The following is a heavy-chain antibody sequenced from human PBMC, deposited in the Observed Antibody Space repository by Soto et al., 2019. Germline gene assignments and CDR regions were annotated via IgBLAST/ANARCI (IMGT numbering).Heavy chain of an antibody. Sequence: SETLSLTCAVYGGSFSGYYWSWIRQPPGKGLEWIGYIYYSGSTNYNPSLKSRVTISVDTSKNQFSLKLSSVTAADTAVYYCARDSHYGSEGYYYYYGMDVWGQGTTVTVSS. CDR1: GGSFSGYY. J-gene: IGHJ6*02. CDR3: ARDSHYGSEGYYYYYGMDV. CDR2: IYYSGST. V-gene: IGHV4-59*01. D-gene: IGHD3-10*01.